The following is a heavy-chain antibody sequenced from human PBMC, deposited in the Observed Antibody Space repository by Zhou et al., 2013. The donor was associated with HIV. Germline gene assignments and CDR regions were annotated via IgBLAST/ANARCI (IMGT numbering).Heavy chain of an antibody. D-gene: IGHD6-19*01. CDR1: GYIFNNYG. J-gene: IGHJ2*01. CDR3: ARGPADSGWYWWYFDL. CDR2: ISGYNGDT. Sequence: QVQLVQSGAEVKKPGASVKVSCKASGYIFNNYGINWVRQAPGQGLEWMGWISGYNGDTKYAQKFHGRVTMTTDTSTSTAYMEVSRLRSDDTAVYFCARGPADSGWYWWYFDLWGRGTLVTVSS. V-gene: IGHV1-18*01.